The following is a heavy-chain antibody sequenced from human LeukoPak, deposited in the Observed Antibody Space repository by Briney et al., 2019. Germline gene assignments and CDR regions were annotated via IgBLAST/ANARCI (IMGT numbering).Heavy chain of an antibody. D-gene: IGHD3-22*01. V-gene: IGHV3-21*01. Sequence: PGGSLRLSCAASGFTFSSYSMNWVRQAPGKGLEWVSSISSSSSYIYYADSVKGRFTISRDNAKNSLYLQMNSLRAEDTAVYYCARDGGGILTYYYDSSGYSYYFDYWGQGTLVTVSS. CDR3: ARDGGGILTYYYDSSGYSYYFDY. CDR1: GFTFSSYS. CDR2: ISSSSSYI. J-gene: IGHJ4*02.